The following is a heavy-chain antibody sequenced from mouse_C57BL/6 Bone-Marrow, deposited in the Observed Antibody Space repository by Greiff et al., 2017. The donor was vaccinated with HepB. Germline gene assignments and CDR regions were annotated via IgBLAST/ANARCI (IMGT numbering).Heavy chain of an antibody. V-gene: IGHV1-58*01. CDR2: IYIGNGYT. CDR1: GYTFTSYG. Sequence: EVKLQESGAELVRPGSSVKMSCKTSGYTFTSYGINWVKQRPGQGLEWIGYIYIGNGYTKYNEKFKGKATLTSDTSSSTAYMQLSSLTSEDSAICFCASYGFSYYFDYWGQGTTLTVSS. CDR3: ASYGFSYYFDY. J-gene: IGHJ2*01. D-gene: IGHD2-2*01.